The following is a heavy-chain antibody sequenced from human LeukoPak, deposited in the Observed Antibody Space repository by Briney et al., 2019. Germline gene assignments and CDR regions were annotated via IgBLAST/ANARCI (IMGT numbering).Heavy chain of an antibody. J-gene: IGHJ4*02. D-gene: IGHD2-21*02. CDR1: GGSITNTRYY. Sequence: PSETLSLTCTVSGGSITNTRYYWRWIRQTPGNKLEWLGSIFYTGITYYNPSLKSRVTVSVDTSKNQFSLKLSAVAVSDTAVYCCVRRGSGDVELFNYCDYWGQGTRVSVSS. CDR2: IFYTGIT. CDR3: VRRGSGDVELFNYCDY. V-gene: IGHV4-39*01.